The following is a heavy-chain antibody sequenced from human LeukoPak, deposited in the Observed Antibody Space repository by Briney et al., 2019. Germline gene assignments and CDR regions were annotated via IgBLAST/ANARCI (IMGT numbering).Heavy chain of an antibody. D-gene: IGHD3-10*01. CDR2: INPNSGGT. Sequence: GASVKVSCKASGYTFTGYYMHWVRQAPGQGLEWMGWINPNSGGTNFAQKFQGRVTMTRDTSISTAYMELSRLRSDDTAVYYCARDRRTSRFGEPLPYWGQGTLVTVSS. CDR3: ARDRRTSRFGEPLPY. CDR1: GYTFTGYY. V-gene: IGHV1-2*02. J-gene: IGHJ4*02.